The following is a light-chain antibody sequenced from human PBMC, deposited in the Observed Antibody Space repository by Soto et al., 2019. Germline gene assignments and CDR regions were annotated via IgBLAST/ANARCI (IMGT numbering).Light chain of an antibody. CDR1: QTLSNSF. J-gene: IGKJ5*01. CDR2: DTS. Sequence: EIALTQSQGTLSLCPGERASLSCGASQTLSNSFIAWYQHKPGQAPRLLVYDTSTRATGIPDRYSGSGSGTDFTLTINSLQPEYFATYYCQQLHSYPFTFGQGTRLEIK. CDR3: QQLHSYPFT. V-gene: IGKV3D-20*02.